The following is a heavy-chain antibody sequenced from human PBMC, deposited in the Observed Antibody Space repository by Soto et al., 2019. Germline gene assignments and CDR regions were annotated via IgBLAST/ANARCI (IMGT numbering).Heavy chain of an antibody. CDR1: GFTVSSYA. D-gene: IGHD3-3*01. J-gene: IGHJ4*02. CDR3: ANGRRGGITIFGVVTSFDY. CDR2: ITGSGGST. Sequence: EVQLLESGGGLLQPGGSLRLSCAASGFTVSSYAMSWVRQAPGQGLEWVSAITGSGGSTYYADSVKGRFTISRDNSKNKLYLQMNRLRAEDTAVYYFANGRRGGITIFGVVTSFDYWGQGTLVTVSS. V-gene: IGHV3-23*01.